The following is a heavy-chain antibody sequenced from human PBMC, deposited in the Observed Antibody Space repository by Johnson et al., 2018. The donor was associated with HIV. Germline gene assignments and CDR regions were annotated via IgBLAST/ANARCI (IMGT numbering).Heavy chain of an antibody. CDR2: IYSGGST. D-gene: IGHD1-26*01. Sequence: VQLVESGGGVVQPGGSLRLSCAASEFTFSSNYMSWVRQAPGKGLEWVSVIYSGGSTYYADSVKGRFSISRDNSKNTLYLQMNSLRAEDTAVYYCARGGGSYDAGDAFYTWGQGTMVTVSS. CDR3: ARGGGSYDAGDAFYT. V-gene: IGHV3-66*01. CDR1: EFTFSSNY. J-gene: IGHJ3*02.